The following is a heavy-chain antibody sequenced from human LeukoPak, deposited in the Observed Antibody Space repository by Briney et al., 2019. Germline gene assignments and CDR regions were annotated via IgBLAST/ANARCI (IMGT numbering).Heavy chain of an antibody. Sequence: GASVKVSCKASGYTFTVYYMHWVRQAPGQGLEWMGWINPNSGGTNYAQKFQGRVTMTRDTSISTAYMELSRLRSDDTAVYYCARVGGVVVPAALDYWGQGTLVTVSS. V-gene: IGHV1-2*02. CDR3: ARVGGVVVPAALDY. J-gene: IGHJ4*02. CDR1: GYTFTVYY. D-gene: IGHD2-2*01. CDR2: INPNSGGT.